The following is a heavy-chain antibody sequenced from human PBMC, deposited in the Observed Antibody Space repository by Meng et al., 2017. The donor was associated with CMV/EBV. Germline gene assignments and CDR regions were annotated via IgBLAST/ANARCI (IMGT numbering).Heavy chain of an antibody. V-gene: IGHV1-2*02. D-gene: IGHD2-2*01. J-gene: IGHJ4*02. CDR2: INPNSGGT. Sequence: ASVKVSCKASGYTFTGYYMHWVRQAPGQGLEWMGWINPNSGGTNYAQKFQGRVTMTRDTSISTACMELSRLRSDDTAVYYCARDIKGSSTSCPAHWGQGTLVTVSS. CDR1: GYTFTGYY. CDR3: ARDIKGSSTSCPAH.